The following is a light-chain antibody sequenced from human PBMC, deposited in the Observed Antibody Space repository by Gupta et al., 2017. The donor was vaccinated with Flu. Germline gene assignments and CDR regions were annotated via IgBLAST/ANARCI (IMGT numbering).Light chain of an antibody. J-gene: IGLJ3*02. Sequence: TSSDVGGYNYVSWYQQHPGKAPKLMIYEVSNQPSGVSNRFSGSKSGNTASLTISGLQAEDEADYYCSSYTSSSSWVFGGGTKLTVL. CDR2: EVS. V-gene: IGLV2-14*01. CDR1: SSDVGGYNY. CDR3: SSYTSSSSWV.